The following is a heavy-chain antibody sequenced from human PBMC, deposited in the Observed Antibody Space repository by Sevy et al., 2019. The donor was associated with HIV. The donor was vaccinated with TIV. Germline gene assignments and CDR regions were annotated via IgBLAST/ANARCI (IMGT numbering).Heavy chain of an antibody. CDR3: FRNLDRDSSYDSSGYSSRPIDY. V-gene: IGHV3-30-3*01. J-gene: IGHJ4*02. Sequence: GGSLRLSCAASGFTFSSYAMHWVRQAPGKGLEWVAVISYDGSNKYYADSVKGRFTISRDNSKNTLYLQMNSLRAEDTDVYYCFRNLDRDSSYDSSGYSSRPIDYWGQGTLVTVSS. CDR1: GFTFSSYA. D-gene: IGHD3-22*01. CDR2: ISYDGSNK.